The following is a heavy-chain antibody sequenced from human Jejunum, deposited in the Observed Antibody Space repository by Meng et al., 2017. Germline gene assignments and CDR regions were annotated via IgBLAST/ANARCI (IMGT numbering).Heavy chain of an antibody. V-gene: IGHV4-30-4*01. CDR3: ARRAHIGDPPR. CDR2: IYYSGST. Sequence: QVQRQESGPGLVKPSQTLSLTCTVSGGSISSGDYYWSWIRQPPGKGLEWIGYIYYSGSTYYNPSLKSRITISVGTSKNQFSLKLSSMTAADTAIYYCARRAHIGDPPRWGQGTLVTVSS. CDR1: GGSISSGDYY. D-gene: IGHD4-17*01. J-gene: IGHJ4*02.